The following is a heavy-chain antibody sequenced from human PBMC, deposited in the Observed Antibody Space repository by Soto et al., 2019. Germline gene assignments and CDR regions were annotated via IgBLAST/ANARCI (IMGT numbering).Heavy chain of an antibody. D-gene: IGHD1-26*01. CDR2: ISYDGSKK. CDR1: GFSFSTYA. Sequence: QVQLVESGGGVVQPGKSLRLSCAASGFSFSTYAMHWVRQAPGKGLEWVALISYDGSKKYYADSVKGRFTISRDNSKNTLYLQMNSLRAEDSAVYYCAKLGAEVGVGVTRPGYFEYWGQGTLVPVSS. V-gene: IGHV3-30*18. J-gene: IGHJ4*02. CDR3: AKLGAEVGVGVTRPGYFEY.